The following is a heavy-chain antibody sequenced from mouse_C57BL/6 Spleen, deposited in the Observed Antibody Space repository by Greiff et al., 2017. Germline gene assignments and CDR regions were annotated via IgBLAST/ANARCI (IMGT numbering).Heavy chain of an antibody. J-gene: IGHJ2*01. CDR3: ARISTPYYFDY. CDR2: IDPSDSET. D-gene: IGHD2-1*01. Sequence: VKLQQPGAELVRPGSSVKLSCKASGYTFTSYWMHWVKQRPIQGLEWIGNIDPSDSETHYNQKFKDKATLTVDKSSSTSYIQLSSLTSEDSAVYYCARISTPYYFDYWGQGTTLTVSS. V-gene: IGHV1-52*01. CDR1: GYTFTSYW.